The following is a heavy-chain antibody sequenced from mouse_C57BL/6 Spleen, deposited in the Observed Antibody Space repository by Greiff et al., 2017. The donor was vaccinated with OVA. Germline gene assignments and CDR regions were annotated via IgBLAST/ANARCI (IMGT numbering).Heavy chain of an antibody. V-gene: IGHV1-74*01. J-gene: IGHJ2*01. CDR3: SIDYGSSHDY. CDR2: IHPSDSDT. Sequence: QVQLKQSGAELVKPGASVQVSCKASCYTFTSYWMHWVKQRPGQGLEWIGRIHPSDSDTNYNQKFKGKATLTVDKASSTAYMQLTSLTSEDSAVYFCSIDYGSSHDYWGQGTTLTVSS. CDR1: CYTFTSYW. D-gene: IGHD1-1*01.